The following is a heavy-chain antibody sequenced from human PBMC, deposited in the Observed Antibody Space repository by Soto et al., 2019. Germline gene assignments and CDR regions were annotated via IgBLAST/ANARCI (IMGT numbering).Heavy chain of an antibody. CDR1: GFTFSSYS. CDR2: ISSSSSYI. V-gene: IGHV3-21*01. J-gene: IGHJ5*02. D-gene: IGHD2-8*01. Sequence: PGGSLRLSCAASGFTFSSYSMNWVRQAPGKGLEWVSSISSSSSYIYYADSVKGRFTISRDNAKNSLYLQMNSLRAEDTAVYYCARGRHDPIVLMVYAISWFDPWGQGTLVTVSS. CDR3: ARGRHDPIVLMVYAISWFDP.